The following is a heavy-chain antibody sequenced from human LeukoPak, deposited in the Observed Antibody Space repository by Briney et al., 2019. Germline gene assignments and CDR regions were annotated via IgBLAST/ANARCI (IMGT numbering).Heavy chain of an antibody. CDR1: GGSISSYY. CDR2: IYYSGST. V-gene: IGHV4-59*01. Sequence: PSETLSLTCTVSGGSISSYYWSWIRQPPGKGLEWIGYIYYSGSTNYNPSLKSRVTISVVTSKNQFSLKLSSVTAADTAVYYCARGGYCSSTSCYNFDYWGQGTLVTVSS. CDR3: ARGGYCSSTSCYNFDY. D-gene: IGHD2-2*01. J-gene: IGHJ4*02.